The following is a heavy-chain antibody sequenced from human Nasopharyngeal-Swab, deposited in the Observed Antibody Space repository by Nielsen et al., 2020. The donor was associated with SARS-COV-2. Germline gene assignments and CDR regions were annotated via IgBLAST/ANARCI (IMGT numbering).Heavy chain of an antibody. CDR1: GGSISSYY. D-gene: IGHD1-26*01. CDR3: AREVVGGLVDS. V-gene: IGHV4-59*12. J-gene: IGHJ4*02. CDR2: FYYSWIT. Sequence: GSLRLSCTVSGGSISSYYWSWIRQSPGKGLEWIGYFYYSWITNYNPSLKIRVTILIDTSKNQFSLKLNSVTAADTAVYYCAREVVGGLVDSWGQGTLVTVSS.